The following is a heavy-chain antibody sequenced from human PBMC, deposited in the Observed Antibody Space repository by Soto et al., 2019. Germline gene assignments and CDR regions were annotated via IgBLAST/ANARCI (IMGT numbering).Heavy chain of an antibody. D-gene: IGHD2-2*01. CDR2: ISSSSSYI. CDR1: GFTFSSYS. CDR3: VRAPGYCSSTSCYPHYYYYMDV. J-gene: IGHJ6*03. V-gene: IGHV3-21*01. Sequence: EVQLVESGGGLVKPGGSLRLSCAASGFTFSSYSMNWVRQAPGKGLEWVSSISSSSSYIYYADSVKGRFTISRDNAKNSLYLQMNSLRAEDTAVYYCVRAPGYCSSTSCYPHYYYYMDVWGKGTTVTVSS.